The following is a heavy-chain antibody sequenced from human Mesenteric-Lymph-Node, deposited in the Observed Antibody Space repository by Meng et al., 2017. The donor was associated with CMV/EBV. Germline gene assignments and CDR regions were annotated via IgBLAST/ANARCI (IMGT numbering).Heavy chain of an antibody. J-gene: IGHJ4*01. CDR2: INPSGGIT. Sequence: ASVKVSCKASGYTFTSYHMHWVRQAPGQGLEWMGIINPSGGITNYAQKFQGRVSMTTDTSTSTIYVELSSLTSEDTAVYYCARDQVALGATMGDYWGQGTLVTVSS. D-gene: IGHD1-26*01. CDR1: GYTFTSYH. CDR3: ARDQVALGATMGDY. V-gene: IGHV1-46*01.